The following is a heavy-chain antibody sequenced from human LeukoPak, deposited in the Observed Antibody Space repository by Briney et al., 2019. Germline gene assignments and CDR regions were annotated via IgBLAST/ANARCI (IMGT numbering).Heavy chain of an antibody. CDR1: GGSISTSSYY. J-gene: IGHJ6*03. CDR3: ARQVSDYFYYYMDV. Sequence: SETLSVTCTVSGGSISTSSYYWGWIRQPPGKGLEWIGTIYYSGTTYYNPSLESRVTISEDTSRNRFSLMLSSVTAADTAIYYCARQVSDYFYYYMDVWGEGTTVFVSS. CDR2: IYYSGTT. V-gene: IGHV4-39*01.